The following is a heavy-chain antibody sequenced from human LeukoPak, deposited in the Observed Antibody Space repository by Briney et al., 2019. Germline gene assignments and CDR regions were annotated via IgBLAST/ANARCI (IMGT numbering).Heavy chain of an antibody. CDR3: AGGNHVLRFLEWSRYYYYGMDV. CDR2: INHSGST. CDR1: GGSFSGYY. D-gene: IGHD3-3*01. J-gene: IGHJ6*02. Sequence: SETLSLTCAVYGGSFSGYYWSWIRQPPGKGLEWIGEINHSGSTNYNPSLKSRVTISVDTSKNQFSLKLSSVTAADTAVYYCAGGNHVLRFLEWSRYYYYGMDVWGQGTTVTVSS. V-gene: IGHV4-34*01.